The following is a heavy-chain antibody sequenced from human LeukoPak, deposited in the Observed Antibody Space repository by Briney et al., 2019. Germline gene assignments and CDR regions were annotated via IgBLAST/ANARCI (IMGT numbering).Heavy chain of an antibody. CDR1: GGPISSYY. CDR3: ARLAYAVTTSYYFDY. Sequence: SETLSLTCTVSGGPISSYYWSWIRQPPGKGLEWIGYIYTSGSTNYNPSLKSRVTISVDTSKNQFSLKLSSVTAADTAVYYCARLAYAVTTSYYFDYWGQGTLVTVSS. CDR2: IYTSGST. D-gene: IGHD4-17*01. V-gene: IGHV4-4*09. J-gene: IGHJ4*02.